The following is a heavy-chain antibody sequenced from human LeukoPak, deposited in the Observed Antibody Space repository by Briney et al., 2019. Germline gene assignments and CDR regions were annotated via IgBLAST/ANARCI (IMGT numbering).Heavy chain of an antibody. V-gene: IGHV4-4*07. CDR3: ARERRAAAGNWFDP. CDR2: VYINGKT. Sequence: NPSETLSLTCTVSDASISGTYWSWIRQPAGKGLEWIGRVYINGKTNYNPSLQSRVTISLDTSKNQFSLKLSSVTAADTAVYYCARERRAAAGNWFDPWGQGTLVTVSS. CDR1: DASISGTY. J-gene: IGHJ5*02. D-gene: IGHD6-13*01.